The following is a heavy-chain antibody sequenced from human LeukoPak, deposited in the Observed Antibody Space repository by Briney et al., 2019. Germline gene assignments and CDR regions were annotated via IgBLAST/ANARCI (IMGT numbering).Heavy chain of an antibody. CDR1: GGSISSYY. V-gene: IGHV4-4*09. CDR2: VYSSGST. Sequence: SETLSLTCTVSGGSISSYYWSWIRQPPGKGLEWIGYVYSSGSTNYNPSLKSRVTISVDTSKNQFSLKLSSVTAADTAVYFCAATKWGSAQFDLWGQGTLVTVSS. J-gene: IGHJ4*02. CDR3: AATKWGSAQFDL. D-gene: IGHD7-27*01.